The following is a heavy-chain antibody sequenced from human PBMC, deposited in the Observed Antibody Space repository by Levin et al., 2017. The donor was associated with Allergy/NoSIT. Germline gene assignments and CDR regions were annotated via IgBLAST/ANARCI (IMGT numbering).Heavy chain of an antibody. Sequence: ASVKVSCKASGYTFTSYDINWVRQATGQGLEWMGWMNPNSANTRYAQKLQGRVSMTRNTSISTAYMELSSLRSEDTAVYYCARGPGYYDSSGSGVDYWGQGTLVTVSS. CDR2: MNPNSANT. V-gene: IGHV1-8*01. CDR1: GYTFTSYD. D-gene: IGHD3-22*01. J-gene: IGHJ4*02. CDR3: ARGPGYYDSSGSGVDY.